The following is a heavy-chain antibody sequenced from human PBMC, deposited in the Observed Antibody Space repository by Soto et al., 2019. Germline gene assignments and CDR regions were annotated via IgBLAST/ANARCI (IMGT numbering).Heavy chain of an antibody. V-gene: IGHV4-59*12. D-gene: IGHD2-8*01. CDR3: ARGRGRMVFGYYYYYMDV. Sequence: SETLSLTCTVSGGSISSYYWSWIRQPPGKGLEWIGYIYYSGSTNYNPSLKSRVTISVDTSKNQFSLKLSSVTAADTAVYYCARGRGRMVFGYYYYYMDVWGKRTTVTVSS. CDR1: GGSISSYY. CDR2: IYYSGST. J-gene: IGHJ6*03.